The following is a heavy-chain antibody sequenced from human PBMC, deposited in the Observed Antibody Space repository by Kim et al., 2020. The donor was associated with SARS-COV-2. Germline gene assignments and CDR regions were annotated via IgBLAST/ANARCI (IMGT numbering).Heavy chain of an antibody. V-gene: IGHV6-1*01. J-gene: IGHJ3*02. Sequence: DYAGSVNSRVTTNPDTSKNQFSLQLNAVTPADTAVYYCTRDTPGQKAFDIWGQGTMVAVSS. CDR3: TRDTPGQKAFDI.